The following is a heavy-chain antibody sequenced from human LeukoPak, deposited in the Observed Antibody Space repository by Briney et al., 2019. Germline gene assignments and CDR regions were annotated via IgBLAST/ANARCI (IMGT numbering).Heavy chain of an antibody. J-gene: IGHJ4*02. CDR1: GFTFSSYG. V-gene: IGHV3-33*01. D-gene: IGHD3-22*01. CDR2: IWYDGSNK. CDR3: ARPVYYDSSGLLFDY. Sequence: GGSLRLSCAASGFTFSSYGVPWVRQAPGKGLEWVAVIWYDGSNKYYADSVKGRFTISRDNSKNTLYLQMNSLRAEDTAVYYCARPVYYDSSGLLFDYWGQGTLVTVSS.